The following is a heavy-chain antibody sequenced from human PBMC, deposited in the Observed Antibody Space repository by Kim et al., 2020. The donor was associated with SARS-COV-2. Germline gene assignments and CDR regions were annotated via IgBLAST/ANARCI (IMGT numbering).Heavy chain of an antibody. D-gene: IGHD3-22*01. J-gene: IGHJ4*02. V-gene: IGHV3-21*01. CDR1: GFTFSSYS. CDR3: ARADYYDSSGLDD. CDR2: ISSSSSYI. Sequence: GGSLRLSCAASGFTFSSYSMNWVRQAPGKGLEWVSSISSSSSYIYYADSVKGRFTISRDNAKNSLYLQMNSLRAEDMAVYYCARADYYDSSGLDDWGQGTLVTVSS.